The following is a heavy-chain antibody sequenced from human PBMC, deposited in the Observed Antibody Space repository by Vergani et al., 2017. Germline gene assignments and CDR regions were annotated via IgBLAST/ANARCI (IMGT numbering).Heavy chain of an antibody. CDR1: GGSISSYY. D-gene: IGHD2-2*01. CDR3: ARLSGYCSSTSCYDPLPYYYYYMDV. V-gene: IGHV4-59*01. Sequence: QVQLQESGPGLVKPSETLSLTCTVSGGSISSYYWSWIRQPPGKGLEWIGYIYYSGSTNYNPSLKSRVTISVDTSKNQFSLKLSSVTAADTAVYYCARLSGYCSSTSCYDPLPYYYYYMDVWGEGTTVTVSS. CDR2: IYYSGST. J-gene: IGHJ6*03.